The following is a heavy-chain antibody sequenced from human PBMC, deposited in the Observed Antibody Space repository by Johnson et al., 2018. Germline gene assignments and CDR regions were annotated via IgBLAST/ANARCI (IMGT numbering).Heavy chain of an antibody. D-gene: IGHD4/OR15-4a*01. V-gene: IGHV3-15*07. Sequence: VQLVESGGGLVQPGGSLRLSCVASGFTFGPYWMNWVRQAPEKGLEWVGRMIRQKDGGTTDYAAPGKGRSSISRDDSKYTVYLQMNSLNTENTAISYWTTGLTIDFYYYMDVWGKGTPVTVSS. CDR3: TTGLTIDFYYYMDV. J-gene: IGHJ6*03. CDR2: MIRQKDGGTT. CDR1: GFTFGPYW.